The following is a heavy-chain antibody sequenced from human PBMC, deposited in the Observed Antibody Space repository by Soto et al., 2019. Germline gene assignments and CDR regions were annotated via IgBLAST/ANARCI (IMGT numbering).Heavy chain of an antibody. D-gene: IGHD6-13*01. V-gene: IGHV4-59*02. CDR1: GDSVNNYY. Sequence: SETLSLTCPVSGDSVNNYYWSWIRQPPGKRLEWIGCIYYTGSTTYNPSLETRVTMSVDTSKNQFSLKLNSVNAADTAVYYCAKYRRTEAEGFTLDYWGRGTLVTVSS. CDR2: IYYTGST. J-gene: IGHJ4*02. CDR3: AKYRRTEAEGFTLDY.